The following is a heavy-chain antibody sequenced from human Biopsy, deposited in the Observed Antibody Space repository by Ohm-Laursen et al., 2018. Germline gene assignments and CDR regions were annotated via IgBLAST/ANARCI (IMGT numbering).Heavy chain of an antibody. CDR2: IYYSGST. J-gene: IGHJ6*02. D-gene: IGHD2/OR15-2a*01. V-gene: IGHV4-59*01. CDR3: ARATNSTGRPYYYFYGMDV. CDR1: GGSISSDY. Sequence: PGTLSLTCIVSGGSISSDYWSWIRQTPGKGLEWIGYIYYSGSTNYNPSLKSRVTISVDTSKNQFSLRLNSVTAADTAVYYCARATNSTGRPYYYFYGMDVWGQGTTVTVSS.